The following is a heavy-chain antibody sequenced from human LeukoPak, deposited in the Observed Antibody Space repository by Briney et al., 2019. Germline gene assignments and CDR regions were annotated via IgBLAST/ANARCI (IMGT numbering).Heavy chain of an antibody. Sequence: GGSLRLSCTASGFTFSGYSMNWIRQAPGKGLEWVSSFGTRSTSIYHAGSVKGRFTISRDNAKNSLYLQMNSLRAEDTALSYCAKDMTAKYYYDSSTAFDIWGQGTMVTVSS. D-gene: IGHD3-22*01. CDR3: AKDMTAKYYYDSSTAFDI. CDR2: FGTRSTSI. V-gene: IGHV3-21*04. J-gene: IGHJ3*02. CDR1: GFTFSGYS.